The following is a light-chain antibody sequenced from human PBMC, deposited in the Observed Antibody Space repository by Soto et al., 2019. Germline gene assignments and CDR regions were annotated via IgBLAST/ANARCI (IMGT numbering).Light chain of an antibody. Sequence: QSALTQPPSASGSPGQSVTISCTGTSSDVGAYKYVSWYQQYPGKAPKLMIYEVSKRPSGVPDSFSGSKSGNTASLTVSGLQADDEDDYYCTSYVGSNIWVFGGGTKLTVL. CDR3: TSYVGSNIWV. V-gene: IGLV2-8*01. CDR2: EVS. J-gene: IGLJ3*02. CDR1: SSDVGAYKY.